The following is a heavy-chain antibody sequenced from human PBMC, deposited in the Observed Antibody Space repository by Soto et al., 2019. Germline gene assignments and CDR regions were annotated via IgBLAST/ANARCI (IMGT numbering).Heavy chain of an antibody. Sequence: QVQLVQSGAEVKKPGSSVKVSCKTSGGTLSNYAISWLRQAPGQGPEWMGSILPIFDTANYAQKFQGRVTITADESTSTVYMELSSLRSEDTAVYYCAREGVDSDVVTFFDYWGQGTRVAVSS. CDR1: GGTLSNYA. D-gene: IGHD5-18*01. J-gene: IGHJ4*02. CDR3: AREGVDSDVVTFFDY. V-gene: IGHV1-69*15. CDR2: ILPIFDTA.